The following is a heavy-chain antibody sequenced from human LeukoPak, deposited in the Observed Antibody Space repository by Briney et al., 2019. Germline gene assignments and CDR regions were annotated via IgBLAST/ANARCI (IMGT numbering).Heavy chain of an antibody. J-gene: IGHJ4*02. Sequence: GGSLRLSCAASGFTFSSYWMSWVRQAPGKGLEWVSYISSSGSTIYYADSVKGRFTISRDNAKNSLYLQMNSLRAEDTAVYYCASRFGYSYGYPFDYWGQGTLVTVSS. D-gene: IGHD5-18*01. CDR3: ASRFGYSYGYPFDY. V-gene: IGHV3-48*04. CDR1: GFTFSSYW. CDR2: ISSSGSTI.